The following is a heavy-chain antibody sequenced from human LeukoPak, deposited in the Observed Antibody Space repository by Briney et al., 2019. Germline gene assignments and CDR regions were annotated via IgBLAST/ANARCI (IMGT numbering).Heavy chain of an antibody. CDR3: AKDPPAIPNEIWFGELLHSPY. Sequence: LPGGSLRLSCAASGFTFSSYAMSWVRQAPGKGLEWVSLISTSGGRTYYADSVKGRFTISRDNSKNTLYLQMNSLRAEDTAVYYCAKDPPAIPNEIWFGELLHSPYWGQGTLVTVSS. CDR2: ISTSGGRT. D-gene: IGHD3-10*01. CDR1: GFTFSSYA. V-gene: IGHV3-23*01. J-gene: IGHJ4*02.